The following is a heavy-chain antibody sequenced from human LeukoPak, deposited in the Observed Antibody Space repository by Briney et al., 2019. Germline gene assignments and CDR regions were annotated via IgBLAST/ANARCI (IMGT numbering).Heavy chain of an antibody. CDR3: ARSGYSSSWRFDY. CDR1: GFTLSSYE. V-gene: IGHV3-48*03. D-gene: IGHD6-13*01. Sequence: PGGSLRLSCAASGFTLSSYEMNWVRQAPGKGLEWVSYISSSGSTIYYADSVKGRFTISRDNAKNSLYMQMNSLRAEDTAVYHCARSGYSSSWRFDYWGQGTLVTVSS. J-gene: IGHJ4*02. CDR2: ISSSGSTI.